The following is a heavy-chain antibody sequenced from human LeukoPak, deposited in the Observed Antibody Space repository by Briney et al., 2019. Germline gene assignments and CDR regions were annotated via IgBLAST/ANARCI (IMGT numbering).Heavy chain of an antibody. V-gene: IGHV3-30*18. D-gene: IGHD6-13*01. CDR3: AKSAIEAVGKDYYSAMDA. CDR2: ISYVVTNK. CDR1: GYTSRNYG. Sequence: PVGSLRLSRAAPGYTSRNYGMCCGCQAPGKGRGRVSLISYVVTNKYYADYVKGRITISRDHSKSTLFLQMHSLRGEDTAVYYCAKSAIEAVGKDYYSAMDAWGQGTTVTVSS. J-gene: IGHJ6*02.